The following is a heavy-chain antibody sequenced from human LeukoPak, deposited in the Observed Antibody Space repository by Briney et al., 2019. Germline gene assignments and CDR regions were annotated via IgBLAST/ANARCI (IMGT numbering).Heavy chain of an antibody. CDR3: VRDLGGRSGH. V-gene: IGHV3-23*01. J-gene: IGHJ4*02. CDR1: GFTFSSYT. CDR2: ITTSDGNT. D-gene: IGHD1-26*01. Sequence: PGGSLRLSCAASGFTFSSYTMSWVRQAPGKGLEWVSTITTSDGNTYYADSVKGRFTISRDNAKNTLYLQMNSLTAEDTAVYYCVRDLGGRSGHWGQGTLVTVSS.